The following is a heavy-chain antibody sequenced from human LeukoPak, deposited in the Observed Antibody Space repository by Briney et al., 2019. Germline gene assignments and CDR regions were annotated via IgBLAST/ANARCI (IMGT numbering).Heavy chain of an antibody. D-gene: IGHD3-9*01. CDR1: GGTFSSYA. Sequence: SVKVSCKASGGTFSSYAISWVRQAPGQGLEWMGRIIPILGIANYAQKFQGRVTITADKSTSTAYMELSSLRSEDTAVYYCARDLDYDILTGYYNPSYYYYGMDVWGQGTTVTVSS. CDR2: IIPILGIA. CDR3: ARDLDYDILTGYYNPSYYYYGMDV. J-gene: IGHJ6*02. V-gene: IGHV1-69*04.